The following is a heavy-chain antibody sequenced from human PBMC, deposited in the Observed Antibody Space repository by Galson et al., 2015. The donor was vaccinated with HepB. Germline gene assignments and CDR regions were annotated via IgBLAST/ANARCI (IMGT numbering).Heavy chain of an antibody. CDR1: GFNFDNYA. J-gene: IGHJ4*02. V-gene: IGHV3-30*18. CDR2: ISYDATNK. CDR3: AKEYLNYYDSSGYHEPFDH. Sequence: SLRLSCAASGFNFDNYAMHWVRQAPGKGLEWVAVISYDATNKYYADSVKGRFTISRDNSKNTLYLQMNSLRAEDTAVYYCAKEYLNYYDSSGYHEPFDHWGQGTLVTVSS. D-gene: IGHD3-22*01.